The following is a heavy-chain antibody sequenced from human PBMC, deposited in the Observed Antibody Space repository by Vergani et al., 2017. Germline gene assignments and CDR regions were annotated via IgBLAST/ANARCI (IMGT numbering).Heavy chain of an antibody. CDR3: VRSGIGYADLPRDY. CDR1: GFTFSSYA. J-gene: IGHJ4*02. Sequence: EVRLVESGGGLVQPGGSLRLSCAASGFTFSSYAMSWVRQAPGKGLEWVSAISGSGGSTYYADSVKGRFTISRDNSKNTLYLQMNSLRAEDTAVYYCVRSGIGYADLPRDYWGQGMLVTVSS. V-gene: IGHV3-23*04. CDR2: ISGSGGST. D-gene: IGHD4-17*01.